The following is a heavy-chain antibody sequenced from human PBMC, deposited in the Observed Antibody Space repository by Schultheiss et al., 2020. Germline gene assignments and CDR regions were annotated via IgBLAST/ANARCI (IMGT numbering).Heavy chain of an antibody. CDR2: INPNSGAT. J-gene: IGHJ6*03. Sequence: ASVKVSCKTSGYTFTGYSLHWVRQAPGQGLEWMGRINPNSGATNYAQRFQGRVTMTRDTSISTAYMELSRLGSDDTAVYYCAREYGDWDQGDYYYYMDVWGKGTTVTVSS. CDR3: AREYGDWDQGDYYYYMDV. CDR1: GYTFTGYS. D-gene: IGHD4-17*01. V-gene: IGHV1-2*06.